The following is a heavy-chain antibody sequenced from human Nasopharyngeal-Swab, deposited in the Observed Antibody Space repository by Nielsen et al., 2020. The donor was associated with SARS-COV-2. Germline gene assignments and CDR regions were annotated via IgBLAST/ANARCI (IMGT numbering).Heavy chain of an antibody. CDR3: TKTLRRGWYFDY. CDR1: GFTFSSYA. V-gene: IGHV3-23*01. CDR2: ISGSGGSI. J-gene: IGHJ4*02. Sequence: GASLKISCATLGFTFSSYAMSWVRQAPGKGLEWVSTISGSGGSIYYADSVKGRFTISRDNSKNTLYLQMNSLRVEDTAVYYCTKTLRRGWYFDYWGQGTLVTVSS. D-gene: IGHD6-19*01.